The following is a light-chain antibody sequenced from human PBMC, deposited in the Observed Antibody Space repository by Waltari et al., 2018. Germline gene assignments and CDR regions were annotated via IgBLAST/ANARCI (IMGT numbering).Light chain of an antibody. CDR3: SSYTTSSTYV. V-gene: IGLV2-14*03. J-gene: IGLJ1*01. Sequence: QSALTQPASVSGSPGQSITISCTGTSSDVGGYNFVSWYQQHPGKVPKLILYDVTNRPSGVSNRFSGSKSGNTASLTISGLQAEDDADYYCSSYTTSSTYVFGTGTKVTVL. CDR2: DVT. CDR1: SSDVGGYNF.